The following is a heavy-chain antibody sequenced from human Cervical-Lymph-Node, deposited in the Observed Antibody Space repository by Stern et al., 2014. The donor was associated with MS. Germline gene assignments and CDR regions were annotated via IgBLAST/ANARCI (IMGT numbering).Heavy chain of an antibody. CDR3: ATSTYYYDSSGYYGYYGMDV. Sequence: VQLVQSGAEVKKPGESLKISCKGSGYSFTSYWIGWVRQMPGKGLEWMGIIYPGDSDTRYSPSFQGQVTISADKSIRTAYLQWSSLKASDTAMYYCATSTYYYDSSGYYGYYGMDVWGQGTTVTVSS. CDR1: GYSFTSYW. D-gene: IGHD3-22*01. J-gene: IGHJ6*02. CDR2: IYPGDSDT. V-gene: IGHV5-51*01.